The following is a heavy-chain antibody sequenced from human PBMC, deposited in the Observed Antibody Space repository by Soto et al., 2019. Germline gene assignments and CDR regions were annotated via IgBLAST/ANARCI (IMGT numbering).Heavy chain of an antibody. CDR3: ARGRGYCSGGSCPKGLDY. V-gene: IGHV4-31*03. J-gene: IGHJ4*02. CDR1: GGSISSGGYY. D-gene: IGHD2-15*01. CDR2: IYYSGST. Sequence: QVQLQELGPGLVKPSQTLSLTCTVSGGSISSGGYYWSWIRQHPGKGLEWIGYIYYSGSTYYNPSLKSRVTISVDTSKNQFSLKLSSVTAADTAVYYCARGRGYCSGGSCPKGLDYWGQGTLVTVSS.